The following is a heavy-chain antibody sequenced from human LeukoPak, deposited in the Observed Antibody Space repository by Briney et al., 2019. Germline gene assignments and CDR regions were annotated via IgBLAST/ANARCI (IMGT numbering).Heavy chain of an antibody. Sequence: GRSLRLSCAASGLTFSSYGMHWVRQAPGRGLEWLAAISHDGSKKYYADSVNGRFTISRDNSKNTPWLQMNSLRAEDTAVYYCAKWDYAGMTRAFDIWGQGTLVTFSS. CDR1: GLTFSSYG. CDR3: AKWDYAGMTRAFDI. V-gene: IGHV3-30*18. D-gene: IGHD3-16*01. J-gene: IGHJ3*02. CDR2: ISHDGSKK.